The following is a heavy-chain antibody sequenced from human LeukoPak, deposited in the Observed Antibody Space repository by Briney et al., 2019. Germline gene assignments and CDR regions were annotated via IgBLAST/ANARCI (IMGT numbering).Heavy chain of an antibody. J-gene: IGHJ4*02. CDR3: TTDRKYYYGSGSYRN. D-gene: IGHD3-10*01. CDR1: GYTLTELS. Sequence: ASVKVSCKVSGYTLTELSMHWVRQAPGKGLEWMGGFDPEDGETIYAQKFQGRVTMTEDTSIDTAYMELSSLRSEDTAVYYCTTDRKYYYGSGSYRNWGQGTLVTVSS. CDR2: FDPEDGET. V-gene: IGHV1-24*01.